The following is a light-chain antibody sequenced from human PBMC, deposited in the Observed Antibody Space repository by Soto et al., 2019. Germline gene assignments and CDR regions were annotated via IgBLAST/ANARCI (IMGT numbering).Light chain of an antibody. V-gene: IGKV4-1*01. CDR3: QQYYSTPPMYT. J-gene: IGKJ2*01. CDR1: QSVFYSSSNKNY. Sequence: DIVMTQSPDSLAVSLGERATINCKSSQSVFYSSSNKNYLAWYQQKPGQPPRLLIYWASTRESGVPDRFSGSGSGTDFTLTISSLQAEDVAVYYCQQYYSTPPMYTFGHGTKLEIK. CDR2: WAS.